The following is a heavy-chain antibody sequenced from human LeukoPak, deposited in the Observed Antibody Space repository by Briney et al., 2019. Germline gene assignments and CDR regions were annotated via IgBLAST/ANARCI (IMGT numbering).Heavy chain of an antibody. D-gene: IGHD3-9*01. V-gene: IGHV1-8*01. CDR3: ARVQYYDILTGYRLYYYYGMDV. CDR2: MNPNSGNT. Sequence: ASVKVSCKASGYTFTSYDINWVRQATGQGLEWMGWMNPNSGNTGYAQKFQGRVTMTRNTSISTAYMELSSLRSEDTAVYYCARVQYYDILTGYRLYYYYGMDVWGQGTMVTVSS. CDR1: GYTFTSYD. J-gene: IGHJ6*02.